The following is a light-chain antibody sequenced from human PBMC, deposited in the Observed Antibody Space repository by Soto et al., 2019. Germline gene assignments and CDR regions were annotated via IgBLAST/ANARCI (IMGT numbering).Light chain of an antibody. J-gene: IGLJ2*01. CDR3: SSYAGSNNFPVV. Sequence: QSVLIQPPSASGSPGQSVTISCTGTSSDVGGYNYVSWYQQHPGKAPKLMIYEVSKRPSGVPDRFSGSKSGNTASLTVSGLQAEDEADYYCSSYAGSNNFPVVFGGGTKLTVL. CDR1: SSDVGGYNY. CDR2: EVS. V-gene: IGLV2-8*01.